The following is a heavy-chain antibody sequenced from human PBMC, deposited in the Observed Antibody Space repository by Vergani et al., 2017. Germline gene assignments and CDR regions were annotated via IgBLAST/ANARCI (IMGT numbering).Heavy chain of an antibody. V-gene: IGHV1-46*03. Sequence: QVQVVQSGAEVKKSGASVKVSCKTSGYTFSNYYMHWVRQAPGQGLEWMGIINPSGGHTNYAQTFQGRVTMTRDTSTSTVYMELSSLRSDDTAIYYCARGEDGSLTGYGYWGQGTLVTVSA. CDR3: ARGEDGSLTGYGY. CDR1: GYTFSNYY. D-gene: IGHD3-9*01. J-gene: IGHJ4*02. CDR2: INPSGGHT.